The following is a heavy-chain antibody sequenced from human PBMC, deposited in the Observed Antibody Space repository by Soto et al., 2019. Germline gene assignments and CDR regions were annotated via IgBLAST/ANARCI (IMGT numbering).Heavy chain of an antibody. J-gene: IGHJ2*01. D-gene: IGHD3-9*01. CDR3: ARQILYYDILTGYSRRGYFDL. CDR2: IYYSGST. V-gene: IGHV4-39*01. Sequence: PSETLSLTCTVSGGSISSSSYYWGWIRQPPGKGLEWIGSIYYSGSTYYNPSLKSRVTISVDTSKNQFSLKLSSVTAADTAVYYCARQILYYDILTGYSRRGYFDLWGRGTLVTVS. CDR1: GGSISSSSYY.